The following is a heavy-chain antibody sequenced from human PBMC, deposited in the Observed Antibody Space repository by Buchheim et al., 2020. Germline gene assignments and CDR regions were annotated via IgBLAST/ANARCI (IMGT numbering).Heavy chain of an antibody. V-gene: IGHV3-30*18. J-gene: IGHJ6*02. CDR1: GFSFRDYG. CDR3: TKAFYYSSGDYYSRMGYFFGMDV. D-gene: IGHD3-10*01. Sequence: QVQVVESGGGVVQPGGSPRLSCGASGFSFRDYGMHWVRQAPGKGLEWVAVISYDGSKKYYGDSVKGRFTISRDNSKNMVFFQMNSLRVEDTAVYYCTKAFYYSSGDYYSRMGYFFGMDVWGPGTT. CDR2: ISYDGSKK.